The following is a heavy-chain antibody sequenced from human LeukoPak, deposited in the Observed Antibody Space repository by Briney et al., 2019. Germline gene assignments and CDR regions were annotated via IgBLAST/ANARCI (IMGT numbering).Heavy chain of an antibody. V-gene: IGHV4-39*01. J-gene: IGHJ4*02. Sequence: PSETLSLTCTVSGGSISSSSYYGGWIRRPPGKGLGWIGSIYYSGSTYYNPSLKSRVTISVDTSKNQFSLKLSSVTAADTAVYYCARHELGSFPVDYWGQGTLVTVSS. D-gene: IGHD1-26*01. CDR3: ARHELGSFPVDY. CDR1: GGSISSSSYY. CDR2: IYYSGST.